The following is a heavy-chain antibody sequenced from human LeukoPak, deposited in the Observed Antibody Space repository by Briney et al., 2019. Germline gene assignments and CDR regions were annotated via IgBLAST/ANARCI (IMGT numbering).Heavy chain of an antibody. J-gene: IGHJ6*03. CDR1: GGSISSYY. Sequence: SETLSLTCTVSGGSISSYYWSWIRQPAGKGLEWIGRIYTSGSTNYNPSLKSRVTMSVDTSKNQFSLKLSSVTAADTAVYYCARVRGSTPYYYYYYYMDVWGKGTTVTVSS. CDR2: IYTSGST. V-gene: IGHV4-4*07. D-gene: IGHD3-10*01. CDR3: ARVRGSTPYYYYYYYMDV.